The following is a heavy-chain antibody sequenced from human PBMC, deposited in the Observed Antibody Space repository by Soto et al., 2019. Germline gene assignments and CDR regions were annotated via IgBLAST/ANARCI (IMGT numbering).Heavy chain of an antibody. Sequence: EVQLVESGGGLVQPGGSLRLSCAASGFSLSDYWMNWVRQAPGKGLEWVAIIKQDGSDRYYVDSVKGRFTISRDNAKHSLYRQMSSLRVEDTALYYCARGRGWLHDYWGQGTLVTVSS. D-gene: IGHD6-19*01. V-gene: IGHV3-7*01. CDR3: ARGRGWLHDY. CDR1: GFSLSDYW. J-gene: IGHJ4*02. CDR2: IKQDGSDR.